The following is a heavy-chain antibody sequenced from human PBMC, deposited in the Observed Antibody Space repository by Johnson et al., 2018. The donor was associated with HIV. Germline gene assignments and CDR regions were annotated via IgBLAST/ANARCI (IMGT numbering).Heavy chain of an antibody. D-gene: IGHD2-15*01. Sequence: QVQLVESGGGLVKPGGSLRLSCAASGFIFSDYYMTWFRQAPGKGLEWVSYISTITNTVFYAGSVKGRFTISRDNAKNSLYLQMNSLGAEDPAVYYCARVGVVGVPNAFDVSGQGTLVTVSS. CDR1: GFIFSDYY. CDR3: ARVGVVGVPNAFDV. V-gene: IGHV3-11*04. J-gene: IGHJ3*01. CDR2: ISTITNTV.